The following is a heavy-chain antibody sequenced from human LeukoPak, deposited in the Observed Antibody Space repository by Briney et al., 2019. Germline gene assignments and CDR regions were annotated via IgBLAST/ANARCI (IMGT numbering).Heavy chain of an antibody. CDR2: ISGSGGST. J-gene: IGHJ2*01. CDR3: AKEAGGFSHWYFDL. D-gene: IGHD6-13*01. V-gene: IGHV3-23*01. CDR1: GFTFSSYA. Sequence: PGQSLRLSCAASGFTFSSYAMSWVRQAPGKGPEWVSAISGSGGSTDFADSVKGRFTISRDKSKNTLYLQVNSLRAEDTAVYYCAKEAGGFSHWYFDLWGRGTLVTVSS.